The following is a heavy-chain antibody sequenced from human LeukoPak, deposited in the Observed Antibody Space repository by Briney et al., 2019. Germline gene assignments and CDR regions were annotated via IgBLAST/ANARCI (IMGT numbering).Heavy chain of an antibody. V-gene: IGHV3-9*01. Sequence: GGSLRLSCAASGFTFDDYAMHWVRQAPGKGLEWVSGISWNSGSIGYADSVKGRFTISRDNAKNSLYLQMNSLRAEDTALYYCAKDMDDILTGSEYFQHWGQGTLVTVSS. CDR3: AKDMDDILTGSEYFQH. CDR2: ISWNSGSI. CDR1: GFTFDDYA. J-gene: IGHJ1*01. D-gene: IGHD3-9*01.